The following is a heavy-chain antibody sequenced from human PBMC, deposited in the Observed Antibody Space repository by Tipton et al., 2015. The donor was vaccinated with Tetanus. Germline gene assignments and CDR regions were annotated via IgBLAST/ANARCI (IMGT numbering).Heavy chain of an antibody. CDR1: GGSVSSGSYY. J-gene: IGHJ4*02. CDR2: FYYSGST. Sequence: TLSLTCTVSGGSVSSGSYYWSWHRQPPGKGLEWIGYFYYSGSTNYNPSLKSRVTISADTSKNQFSLKLSSATAAATAVDYCARGGCGELPVYWGQGPLVAVSS. D-gene: IGHD3-10*01. CDR3: ARGGCGELPVY. V-gene: IGHV4-61*01.